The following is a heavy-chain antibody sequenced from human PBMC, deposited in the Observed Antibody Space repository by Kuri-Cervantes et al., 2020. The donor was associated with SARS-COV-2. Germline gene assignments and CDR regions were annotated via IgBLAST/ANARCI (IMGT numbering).Heavy chain of an antibody. V-gene: IGHV5-51*01. CDR2: IYPGDSDT. J-gene: IGHJ5*02. D-gene: IGHD3-3*01. Sequence: GGSLRLSCKGSGYSFTSYWIGWVRQMPGKGLEWIGIIYPGDSDTRYSPSFQGQVTISADKSISTAYLQWSSLRASDTAMYYCARSRGGYYDFWSGYSHNWFDPWGQGTLVTVSS. CDR1: GYSFTSYW. CDR3: ARSRGGYYDFWSGYSHNWFDP.